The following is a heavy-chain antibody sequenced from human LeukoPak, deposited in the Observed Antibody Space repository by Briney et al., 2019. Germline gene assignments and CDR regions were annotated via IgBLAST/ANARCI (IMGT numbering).Heavy chain of an antibody. J-gene: IGHJ4*02. D-gene: IGHD6-19*01. CDR2: ISAYNGNT. CDR1: GYTFAKYA. CDR3: ARYSSGWHFDY. V-gene: IGHV1-18*04. Sequence: ASVKVSCKASGYTFAKYAIHWVRQAPGQGLEWMGWISAYNGNTNYAQKLQGRVTMTTDTSTSTAYMGLRSLRSDDTAVYYCARYSSGWHFDYWGQGTLVTVSS.